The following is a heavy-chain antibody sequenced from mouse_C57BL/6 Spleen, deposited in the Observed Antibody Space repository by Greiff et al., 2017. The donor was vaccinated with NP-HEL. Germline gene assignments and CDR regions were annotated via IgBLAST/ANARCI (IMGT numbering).Heavy chain of an antibody. CDR2: IYPGDGDT. D-gene: IGHD6-1*01. CDR1: GYAFSSSW. Sequence: QVQLQQSGPELVKPGASVKISCKASGYAFSSSWMNWVKQRPGKGLEWIGRIYPGDGDTNYNGKFKGKATLTADKSYSTAYMQLSSLTSEDSAVYFCASPSFDYYAMDYWGQGTSVTVSS. V-gene: IGHV1-82*01. CDR3: ASPSFDYYAMDY. J-gene: IGHJ4*01.